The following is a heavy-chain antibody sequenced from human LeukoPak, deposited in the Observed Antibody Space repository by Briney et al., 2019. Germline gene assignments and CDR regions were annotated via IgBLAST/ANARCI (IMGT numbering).Heavy chain of an antibody. D-gene: IGHD2-15*01. V-gene: IGHV5-51*01. Sequence: KPGESLSISCEASGYDFSSYWIGWVRQMPGKGLEWMGIIYPGDSDTRYSPSFQGQVTISADKSISTAYLQWSSLKASDTAMYYCARDKEFDYWGQGTLVTVSS. CDR3: ARDKEFDY. CDR1: GYDFSSYW. CDR2: IYPGDSDT. J-gene: IGHJ4*02.